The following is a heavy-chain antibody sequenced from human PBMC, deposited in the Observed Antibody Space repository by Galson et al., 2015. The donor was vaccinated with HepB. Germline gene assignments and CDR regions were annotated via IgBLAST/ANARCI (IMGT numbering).Heavy chain of an antibody. J-gene: IGHJ6*02. V-gene: IGHV1-3*01. CDR1: GSTFTSYA. D-gene: IGHD2/OR15-2a*01. CDR3: ARVFYPRFNNPTLYYGMDV. Sequence: SVKVSCKASGSTFTSYAMHWVRQAPGQRLEWMGWINAGNGNTKYSQKFQGRVTITRDTSASTAYMELSSLRSEDTAVYYCARVFYPRFNNPTLYYGMDVWGQGTTVTVSS. CDR2: INAGNGNT.